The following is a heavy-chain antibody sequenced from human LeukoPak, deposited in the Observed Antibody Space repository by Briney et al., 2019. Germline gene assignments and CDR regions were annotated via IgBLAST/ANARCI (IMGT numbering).Heavy chain of an antibody. D-gene: IGHD5-24*01. CDR1: GFTFSSYG. V-gene: IGHV3-23*01. Sequence: PGGTLRLSCAASGFTFSSYGMSWVRQAPGKGLEWDSGICGSGGSTYYADSVKGRFTISRDNSKNTLYLQMNSLRDEDTAVYYCARRAARMVEVAPFISFEFWGQGTLVTVSS. CDR2: ICGSGGST. CDR3: ARRAARMVEVAPFISFEF. J-gene: IGHJ4*02.